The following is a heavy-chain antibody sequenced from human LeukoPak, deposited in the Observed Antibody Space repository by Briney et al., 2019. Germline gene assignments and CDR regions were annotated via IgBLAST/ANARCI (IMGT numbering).Heavy chain of an antibody. V-gene: IGHV3-11*04. D-gene: IGHD3-10*01. CDR1: GFIFSDYY. CDR3: ARVSDGSGSHTDY. CDR2: ISNNGSMI. Sequence: PGGSLRLSCAASGFIFSDYYMSWIRQAPGKGLEWVSYISNNGSMIYYGDSVKGRFTISRDNAKNSLYLQMNSLRAEDTAVYYCARVSDGSGSHTDYWGQGTLVTVSS. J-gene: IGHJ4*02.